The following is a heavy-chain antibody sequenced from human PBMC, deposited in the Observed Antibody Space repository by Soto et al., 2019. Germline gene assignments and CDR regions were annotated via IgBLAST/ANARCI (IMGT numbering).Heavy chain of an antibody. Sequence: ETLSLTCSVSGGSVRTGSYHWSWIRQPPGKGLEWIGFIPNNGSPDYNPSLKSRVVVSIDRSKNQFSLKVNSVTAADTAVYYCARIGWGGDSWGQGTLVTVSS. J-gene: IGHJ4*02. CDR1: GGSVRTGSYH. CDR3: ARIGWGGDS. D-gene: IGHD7-27*01. V-gene: IGHV4-61*01. CDR2: IPNNGSP.